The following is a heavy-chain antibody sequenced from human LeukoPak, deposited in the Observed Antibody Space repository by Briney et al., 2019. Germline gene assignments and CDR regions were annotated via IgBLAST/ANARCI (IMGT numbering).Heavy chain of an antibody. V-gene: IGHV3-48*04. CDR1: GFTFSSYS. Sequence: GGSLRLSCAASGFTFSSYSMNWVRQAPGKGLEWVSYISSSSSTIYYADSVKGRFTISRDNAKNSLYLQMNSLRAEDTALYYCAKTRGWYSPLLFDYWGQGTLVTVSS. J-gene: IGHJ4*02. CDR3: AKTRGWYSPLLFDY. D-gene: IGHD6-19*01. CDR2: ISSSSSTI.